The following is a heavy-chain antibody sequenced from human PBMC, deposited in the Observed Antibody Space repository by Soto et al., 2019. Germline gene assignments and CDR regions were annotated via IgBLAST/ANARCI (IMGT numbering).Heavy chain of an antibody. CDR2: TYQSGSA. V-gene: IGHV4-30-2*06. Sequence: WTWIRQSPGKGLEWIGYTYQSGSAYYNPSLKGRVTISVDRSKNQFSLNLTSVTAADTAVYYCARDYYGMDVWGQGTTVTVSS. CDR3: ARDYYGMDV. J-gene: IGHJ6*02.